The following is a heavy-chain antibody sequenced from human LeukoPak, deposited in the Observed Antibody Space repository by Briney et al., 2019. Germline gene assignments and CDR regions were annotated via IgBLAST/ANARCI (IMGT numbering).Heavy chain of an antibody. CDR3: ARDGREEWLN. CDR1: GFTFSNYV. CDR2: ISSSSTI. J-gene: IGHJ4*02. D-gene: IGHD3-3*01. V-gene: IGHV3-48*01. Sequence: PGGSLRLSCVTSGFTFSNYVMNWVRQTPGKGLEWVSYISSSSTIYYADSVKGRFTISRDNSKNTLYLQMNSLRAEDTAVYYCARDGREEWLNWGQGTLVTVSS.